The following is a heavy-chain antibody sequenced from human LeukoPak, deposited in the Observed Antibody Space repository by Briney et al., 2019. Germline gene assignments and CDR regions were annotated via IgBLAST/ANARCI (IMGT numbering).Heavy chain of an antibody. CDR1: GGTFSSYA. CDR3: ARDWFGGTGRGYYYGMDV. CDR2: IIPIFGTA. V-gene: IGHV1-69*13. Sequence: ASVKVSCKASGGTFSSYAISRVRQAPGQGLEWMGGIIPIFGTANYAQKFQGRVTITADESTSTAYMELSSLRSEDTAVYYCARDWFGGTGRGYYYGMDVWGQGTTVTVSS. D-gene: IGHD3-10*01. J-gene: IGHJ6*02.